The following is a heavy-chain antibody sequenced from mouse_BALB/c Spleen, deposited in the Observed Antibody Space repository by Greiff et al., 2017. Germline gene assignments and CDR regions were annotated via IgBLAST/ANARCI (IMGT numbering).Heavy chain of an antibody. Sequence: QVQLQQSGAELVRPGTSVKVSCKASGYAFTNYLIEWVKQRPGQGLEWIGVINPGSGGTNYNEKFKGKATLTADKSSSTAYMQLSSLTSDDSAVYFCARYYYGNYFDYWGQGTTLTVSS. V-gene: IGHV1-54*01. CDR1: GYAFTNYL. J-gene: IGHJ2*01. D-gene: IGHD2-1*01. CDR3: ARYYYGNYFDY. CDR2: INPGSGGT.